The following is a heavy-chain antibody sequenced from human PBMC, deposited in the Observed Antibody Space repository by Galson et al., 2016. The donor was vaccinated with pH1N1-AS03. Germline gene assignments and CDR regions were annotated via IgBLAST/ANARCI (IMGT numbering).Heavy chain of an antibody. CDR3: ARGPVSYSNYWFPPPDY. D-gene: IGHD6-13*01. V-gene: IGHV3-64*01. CDR2: ISGNGVST. CDR1: GFTFSSYA. Sequence: SLRLSCAASGFTFSSYAMYWVRQAPGKGLEYVSAISGNGVSTCYANSVKGRFTISRDNSKNTLYLQMGSLRAEDMAVYYCARGPVSYSNYWFPPPDYWGQGTLVTVSS. J-gene: IGHJ4*02.